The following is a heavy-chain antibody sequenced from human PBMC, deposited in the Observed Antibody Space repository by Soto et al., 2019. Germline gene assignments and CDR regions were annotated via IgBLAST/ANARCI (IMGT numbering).Heavy chain of an antibody. CDR2: ISGSGGST. CDR3: AKRDSSGPNWYFDL. D-gene: IGHD3-22*01. Sequence: EVQLLESGGGVVQPGGSLRLSCAASGFTFSSYAMSWVRQAPGKGLEWVSAISGSGGSTYYADSVKGRFTISRDNSKNTLFRQMNSLRAEDTDIYYCAKRDSSGPNWYFDLWGRGTLVTVSS. CDR1: GFTFSSYA. V-gene: IGHV3-23*01. J-gene: IGHJ2*01.